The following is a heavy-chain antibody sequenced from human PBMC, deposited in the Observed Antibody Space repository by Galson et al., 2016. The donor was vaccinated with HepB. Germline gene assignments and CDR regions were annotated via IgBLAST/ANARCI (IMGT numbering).Heavy chain of an antibody. CDR1: GFSFSGSA. V-gene: IGHV3-73*01. Sequence: SLRLSCAASGFSFSGSAVHWVRQTSGKGLEWVARIRRISNNYAKAYTESLKGRFTIARDDSRDTAYLQMNDLRTEDTAKYSCCRLNSDIGLDYWGRGTLVTVSS. D-gene: IGHD4-23*01. CDR2: IRRISNNYAK. J-gene: IGHJ4*02. CDR3: CRLNSDIGLDY.